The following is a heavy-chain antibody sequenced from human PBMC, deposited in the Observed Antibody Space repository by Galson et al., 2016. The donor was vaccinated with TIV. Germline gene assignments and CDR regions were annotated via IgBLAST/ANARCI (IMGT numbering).Heavy chain of an antibody. D-gene: IGHD6-19*01. CDR2: FDPAHAET. CDR3: ATLQKIPVGATGDF. CDR1: GHTLTDLS. Sequence: SVKVSCKVSGHTLTDLSIHWVRQPPGRGLEWMGGFDPAHAETIYARRFQGRVTLTEDTSTNTAYMELSSLTSEDTAIYYCATLQKIPVGATGDFWGQGTLVTVSP. J-gene: IGHJ4*02. V-gene: IGHV1-24*01.